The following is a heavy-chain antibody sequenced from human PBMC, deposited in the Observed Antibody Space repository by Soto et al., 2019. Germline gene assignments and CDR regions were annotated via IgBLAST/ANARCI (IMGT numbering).Heavy chain of an antibody. CDR3: ARGAVYCSGGSCYGRDWFDP. V-gene: IGHV3-53*01. J-gene: IGHJ5*02. D-gene: IGHD2-15*01. Sequence: EVQLVESGGGLIQPGGSLSLSCAASGVSVSSDYMTWVRQAPGKGLEWVSVIYVGVTTSYAESVKGRFIVSRDNSKNTLYLQMNSLRVEDTAVYYCARGAVYCSGGSCYGRDWFDPWGQGVLVTVST. CDR2: IYVGVTT. CDR1: GVSVSSDY.